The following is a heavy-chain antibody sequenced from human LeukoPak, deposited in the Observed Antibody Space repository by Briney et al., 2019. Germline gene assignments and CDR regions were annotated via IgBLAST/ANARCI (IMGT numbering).Heavy chain of an antibody. V-gene: IGHV4-4*02. CDR3: ARDGLEVAGPLDY. CDR2: IHHSGST. J-gene: IGHJ4*02. Sequence: PSETLSLTCSVSGGSIKSGHWWSLVRQPPGRGLEWIGEIHHSGSTNYKPSLKSRVIISVDSSKNQFSLELSSVTAADTAVYYCARDGLEVAGPLDYWGQGTLVTVSS. D-gene: IGHD6-19*01. CDR1: GGSIKSGHW.